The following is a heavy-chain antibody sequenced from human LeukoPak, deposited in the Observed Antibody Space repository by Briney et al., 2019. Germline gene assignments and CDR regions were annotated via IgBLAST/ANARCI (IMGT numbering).Heavy chain of an antibody. V-gene: IGHV4-39*01. D-gene: IGHD6-19*01. CDR1: GGSISSSSYY. Sequence: SETLSLTCTVSGGSISSSSYYWGWIRQPPGKGLEWIGSIYYSGSTYYNPPLKSRVTISVDTSKNQFSLKLSSVTAADTAVYYCARPPRGAVAGSFDYWGQGTLVTVSS. CDR2: IYYSGST. CDR3: ARPPRGAVAGSFDY. J-gene: IGHJ4*02.